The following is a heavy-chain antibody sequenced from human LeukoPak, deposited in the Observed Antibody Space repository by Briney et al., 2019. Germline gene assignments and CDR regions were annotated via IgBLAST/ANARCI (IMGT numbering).Heavy chain of an antibody. V-gene: IGHV4-34*01. D-gene: IGHD2-15*01. CDR3: ARVGYARAFDI. CDR2: INHSGST. Sequence: PSETLSLTCAVYGGSFSGYYWSWIRQPPGKGLEWIGEINHSGSTNYNPSLKSRVTISVDTSKNQFSLKLSSVAAADTAVYYCARVGYARAFDIWGQGTMVTVSS. J-gene: IGHJ3*02. CDR1: GGSFSGYY.